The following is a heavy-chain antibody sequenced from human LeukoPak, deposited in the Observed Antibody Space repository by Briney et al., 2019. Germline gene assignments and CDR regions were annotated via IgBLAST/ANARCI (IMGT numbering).Heavy chain of an antibody. V-gene: IGHV4-30-2*01. J-gene: IGHJ5*02. Sequence: SETLSLTCTVSGYSISSGGYYWSWIRQPPGKGLEWIGYIYHSGSTYYNPSLKSRVTISVDRSKNQFSLKLSSVTAADTAVYYCARAAYDILTGYARGHNWFDPWGQGTLVTVSS. CDR2: IYHSGST. D-gene: IGHD3-9*01. CDR1: GYSISSGGYY. CDR3: ARAAYDILTGYARGHNWFDP.